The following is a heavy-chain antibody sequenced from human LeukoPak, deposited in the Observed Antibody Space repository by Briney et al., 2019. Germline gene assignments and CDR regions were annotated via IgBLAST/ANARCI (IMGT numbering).Heavy chain of an antibody. CDR2: INHSGST. Sequence: PSETLSLTSGVYGSSFSGYYWSWIRQPPGKGLEWIGEINHSGSTNYNASLKSRVTISVDTSRKQFSLKLSSVTAADSAMYYCAREPGWTIAARPFDYCGQGTLVTVSS. CDR3: AREPGWTIAARPFDY. J-gene: IGHJ4*02. D-gene: IGHD6-6*01. V-gene: IGHV4-34*01. CDR1: GSSFSGYY.